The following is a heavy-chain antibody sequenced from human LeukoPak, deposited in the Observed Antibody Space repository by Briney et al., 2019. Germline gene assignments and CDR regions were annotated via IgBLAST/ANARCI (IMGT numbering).Heavy chain of an antibody. CDR1: GYTFTSYA. Sequence: ASVKVSCKASGYTFTSYAMHLVRQAPGQRLEWMGWINAGNGNTKYSQKFQDRVTITRDTSASTAYMELNSLRSEDTAVYYCARAETGCGGDCYLGLYYYGMDVWGQGTTVTVSS. CDR3: ARAETGCGGDCYLGLYYYGMDV. D-gene: IGHD2-21*02. V-gene: IGHV1-3*01. J-gene: IGHJ6*02. CDR2: INAGNGNT.